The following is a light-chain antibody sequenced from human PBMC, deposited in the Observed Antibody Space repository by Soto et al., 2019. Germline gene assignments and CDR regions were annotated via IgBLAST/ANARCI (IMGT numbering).Light chain of an antibody. CDR3: ISYTGSSTSYV. J-gene: IGLJ1*01. V-gene: IGLV2-8*01. Sequence: QSALTQPPSASGSPGQSVTISCTGTSSAVAGYNYVSWYQQHPGKAPKLMIYEVNKRPSGVPDRFSGSKSGTTASLTVSGLQAEDEADYYCISYTGSSTSYVFGSGTKVTVL. CDR1: SSAVAGYNY. CDR2: EVN.